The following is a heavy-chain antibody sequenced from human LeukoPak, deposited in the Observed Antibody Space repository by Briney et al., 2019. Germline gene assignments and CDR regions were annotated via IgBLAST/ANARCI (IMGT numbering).Heavy chain of an antibody. D-gene: IGHD4-11*01. V-gene: IGHV4-34*01. CDR3: ASSTYRKYYYYYGMDV. CDR1: GGSFSGYY. Sequence: KTSETLSLTCAVYGGSFSGYYWSWIRQPPGKGLEWIGEINHSGSTNYNPSLKSRVTISVDTSKNQFSLKLSSVTAADTAVYYCASSTYRKYYYYYGMDVWGQGTTVTVSS. J-gene: IGHJ6*02. CDR2: INHSGST.